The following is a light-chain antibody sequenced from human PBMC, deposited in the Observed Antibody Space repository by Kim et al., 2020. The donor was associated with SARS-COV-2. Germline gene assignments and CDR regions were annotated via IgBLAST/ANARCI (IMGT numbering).Light chain of an antibody. CDR3: SSYAGTNFFV. J-gene: IGLJ1*01. CDR1: SRDFGFYNY. V-gene: IGLV2-8*01. CDR2: EVS. Sequence: QSALTQPPSASGSPGQSVTISCTGTSRDFGFYNYVSWYQHHPGKAPQLLIYEVSQRPSGVPARFSGSKSGNTASLTVSGLQAEDEADYYCSSYAGTNFFVFGTGTKVTVL.